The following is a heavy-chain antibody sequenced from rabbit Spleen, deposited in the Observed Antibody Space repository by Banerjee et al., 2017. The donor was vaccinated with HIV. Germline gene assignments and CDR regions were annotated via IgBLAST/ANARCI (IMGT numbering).Heavy chain of an antibody. J-gene: IGHJ4*01. CDR3: ARTSYIADDTNL. CDR1: GIDFSSNYW. V-gene: IGHV1S45*01. Sequence: QEQLEESGGDLVKPGTSLTLTCKASGIDFSSNYWMCWVRQAPGKGLEWIGCIYSDTSGTTGYASWAKGRFTISKTSSTTVTLQMTSLTAADTATYFCARTSYIADDTNLWGPGTLVTVS. D-gene: IGHD6-1*01. CDR2: IYSDTSGTT.